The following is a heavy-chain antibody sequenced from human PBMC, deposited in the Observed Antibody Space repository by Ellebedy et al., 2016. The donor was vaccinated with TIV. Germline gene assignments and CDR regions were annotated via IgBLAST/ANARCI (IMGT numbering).Heavy chain of an antibody. V-gene: IGHV4-34*01. D-gene: IGHD3-16*01. Sequence: SETLSLXXAVYGGSFSGYYWSWIRQPPGKGLEWIGEINHSGSTNYNPSLKSRVTISVDTSKNQFSLKLSSVTAADTAMYYCARDGAFMITFGGVTTQPDYWGQGTLVTVSS. CDR2: INHSGST. J-gene: IGHJ4*02. CDR1: GGSFSGYY. CDR3: ARDGAFMITFGGVTTQPDY.